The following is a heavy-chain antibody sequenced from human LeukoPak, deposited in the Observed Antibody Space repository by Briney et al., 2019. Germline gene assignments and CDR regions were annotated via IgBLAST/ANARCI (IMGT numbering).Heavy chain of an antibody. CDR3: ARLSHRGIFGVSNMDV. CDR1: GGSISSYY. J-gene: IGHJ6*03. D-gene: IGHD3-3*01. CDR2: IYYSGST. V-gene: IGHV4-59*01. Sequence: SETLSLTCTVSGGSISSYYWSWIRQPPGKGLEWIGYIYYSGSTNYNPSLKSRVTISVDTSKNQFSLKLSSVTAAATAVYYCARLSHRGIFGVSNMDVWGKGTTVTVSS.